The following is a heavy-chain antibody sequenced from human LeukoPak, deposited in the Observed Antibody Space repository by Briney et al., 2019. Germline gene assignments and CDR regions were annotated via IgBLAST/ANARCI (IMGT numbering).Heavy chain of an antibody. CDR2: IYHSGST. CDR3: ARARSGYGYNFDY. CDR1: GGSISTYY. Sequence: SETLSLTCTVSGGSISTYYWSWIRQPPGKGLEWIGYIYHSGSTKYNPSLKSRVTVSVDTSKNQFSLKLSSVTAADTAVYYCARARSGYGYNFDYWGQGTLVTVSS. V-gene: IGHV4-59*01. D-gene: IGHD5-12*01. J-gene: IGHJ4*02.